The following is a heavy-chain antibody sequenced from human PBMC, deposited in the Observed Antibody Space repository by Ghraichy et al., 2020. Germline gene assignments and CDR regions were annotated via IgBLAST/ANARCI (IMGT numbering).Heavy chain of an antibody. J-gene: IGHJ4*02. Sequence: LSLTCAASGFTFSSYSMNWVRQAPGKGLEWVSYISSSSSTIYYADSVKGRFTISRDNAKNSLYLQMNSLRDEDTAVYYCARASRFEPPYWGQGTLVTVSS. CDR3: ARASRFEPPY. CDR1: GFTFSSYS. D-gene: IGHD3-10*01. CDR2: ISSSSSTI. V-gene: IGHV3-48*02.